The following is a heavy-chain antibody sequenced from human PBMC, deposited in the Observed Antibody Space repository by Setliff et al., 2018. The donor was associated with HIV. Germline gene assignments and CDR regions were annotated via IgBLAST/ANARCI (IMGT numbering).Heavy chain of an antibody. CDR1: GASIRIFH. CDR3: AREDGSSWSYDRFYYYGLDV. CDR2: IYYSGSA. D-gene: IGHD6-13*01. V-gene: IGHV4-59*12. Sequence: SETLSLTCTVSGASIRIFHWSWIRQPPGKGLEWIGYIYYSGSANYTPSLKSRVTISLDTSKSQFSLKLSSVTAADTAMYYCAREDGSSWSYDRFYYYGLDVWGQGITVTVSS. J-gene: IGHJ6*02.